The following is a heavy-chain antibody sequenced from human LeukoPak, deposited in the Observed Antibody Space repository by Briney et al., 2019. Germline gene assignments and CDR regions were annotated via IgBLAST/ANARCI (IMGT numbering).Heavy chain of an antibody. CDR1: GGSISSYY. CDR3: ARDSLKLDAFDI. D-gene: IGHD6-6*01. J-gene: IGHJ3*02. Sequence: SSETLSLTCTVSGGSISSYYWSWIRQPPGKGLEWIGYIYYSGSTNYNPSLKSRVTISVDTSKNQFSLKLSSETAADTAVYYCARDSLKLDAFDIWGQGTMVTVSS. V-gene: IGHV4-59*01. CDR2: IYYSGST.